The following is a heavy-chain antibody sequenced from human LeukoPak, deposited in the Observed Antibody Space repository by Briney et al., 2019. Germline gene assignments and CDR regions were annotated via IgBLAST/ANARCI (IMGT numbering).Heavy chain of an antibody. CDR2: IIPIFGTA. CDR1: GYTFTSYG. J-gene: IGHJ4*02. V-gene: IGHV1-69*05. D-gene: IGHD5/OR15-5a*01. CDR3: VRTPSSTNYFDY. Sequence: SVKVSCKASGYTFTSYGISWVRQAPGHRLEWVGRIIPIFGTANYAQKFQGRVTITTDESTSTAYRELSSLRSDDTEAGYCVRTPSSTNYFDYWGQGTLVTVSS.